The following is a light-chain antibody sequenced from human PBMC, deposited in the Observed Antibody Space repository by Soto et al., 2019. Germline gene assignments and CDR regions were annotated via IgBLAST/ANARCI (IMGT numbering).Light chain of an antibody. J-gene: IGKJ1*01. Sequence: EVVLTQSPATLSLSPGERATLSCRASENVRTFVDWYQQKPGQAPRLLIYGASNRATGIPARFSGSGSGTDFPLPISNLGPEDFAVYFCQHNSNGPPWTFGQGTRV. V-gene: IGKV3-11*01. CDR1: ENVRTF. CDR3: QHNSNGPPWT. CDR2: GAS.